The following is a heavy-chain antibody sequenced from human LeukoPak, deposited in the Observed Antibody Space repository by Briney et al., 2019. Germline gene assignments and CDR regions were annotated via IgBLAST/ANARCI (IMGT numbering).Heavy chain of an antibody. J-gene: IGHJ6*02. Sequence: GGSLRLSCAASGFTFSDVWMSWVRQAPGKGLEWVGRIKIKAHGTTTDYAAPVAGRFTISRDDSKNTLYLQMNSLKTEDTAVYYCTTDSYAGYSSGWYPIRYYGMDVWGQGTTVTVSS. CDR1: GFTFSDVW. CDR3: TTDSYAGYSSGWYPIRYYGMDV. D-gene: IGHD6-19*01. V-gene: IGHV3-15*01. CDR2: IKIKAHGTTT.